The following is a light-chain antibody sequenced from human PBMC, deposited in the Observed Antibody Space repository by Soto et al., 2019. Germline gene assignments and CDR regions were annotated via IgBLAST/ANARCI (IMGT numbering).Light chain of an antibody. Sequence: DIVMTQSPLSLPVTPGEPASISCRSSQSLLHSNGYNSLDWYLQKPGQSPQLLIYLGSNRASGVPDRFSGSGSGTDFTLKISRVEAEDVGVYYCMQALQTPPAWTFGQGTKVEIK. J-gene: IGKJ1*01. V-gene: IGKV2-28*01. CDR1: QSLLHSNGYNS. CDR2: LGS. CDR3: MQALQTPPAWT.